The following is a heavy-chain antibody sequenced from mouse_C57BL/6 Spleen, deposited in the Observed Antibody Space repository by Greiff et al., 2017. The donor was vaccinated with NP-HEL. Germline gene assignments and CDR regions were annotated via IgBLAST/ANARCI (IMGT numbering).Heavy chain of an antibody. CDR2: IWTGGGT. V-gene: IGHV2-9-1*01. CDR3: ARNYGYDALYYFDY. D-gene: IGHD2-2*01. Sequence: VQLQQSGPGLVAPSQSLSITCTVSGFSLTSYAISWVRQPPGKGLEWLGVIWTGGGTNYNSALKSRLSISKDNSKSQVFLKMNSLQTDDTARYYCARNYGYDALYYFDYWGQGTTLTVSS. CDR1: GFSLTSYA. J-gene: IGHJ2*01.